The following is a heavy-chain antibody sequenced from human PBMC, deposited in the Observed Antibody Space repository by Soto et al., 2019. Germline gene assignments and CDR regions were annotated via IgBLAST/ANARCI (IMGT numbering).Heavy chain of an antibody. V-gene: IGHV1-18*01. CDR1: GHTSTHNG. Sequence: ASVKVSCKASGHTSTHNGVSWVRRAPGQGLEWMGWININRGDVNHAPKFQGRVTLTTDTSTTTAYMELRSLRLDDTAVYFCATDDMNRGRFDYWGHGTLVTVSS. CDR3: ATDDMNRGRFDY. J-gene: IGHJ4*01. CDR2: ININRGDV.